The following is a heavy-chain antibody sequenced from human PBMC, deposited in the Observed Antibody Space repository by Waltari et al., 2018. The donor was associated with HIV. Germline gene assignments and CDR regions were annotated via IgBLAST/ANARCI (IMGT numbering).Heavy chain of an antibody. Sequence: EVQLAESGGGLVQPGGSLRLSCAASGFQFRNYWMTWVRQAPGKGLEGVANINQKEDKKYYVDSGKGRFTVSRDNAKNQLFLQITRLRVEDSGVYYCARDIPDYDWSPTYVWGQGTTVTVS. CDR2: INQKEDKK. CDR3: ARDIPDYDWSPTYV. V-gene: IGHV3-7*01. CDR1: GFQFRNYW. D-gene: IGHD3-9*01. J-gene: IGHJ6*02.